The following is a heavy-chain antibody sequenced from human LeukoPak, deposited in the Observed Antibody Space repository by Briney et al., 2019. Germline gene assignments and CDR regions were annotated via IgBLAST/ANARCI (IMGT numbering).Heavy chain of an antibody. CDR1: GFTFSSYA. CDR3: AKDRYYYGSGSLSIDY. J-gene: IGHJ4*02. V-gene: IGHV3-23*01. CDR2: ISGSGGST. Sequence: GGSLRLSCAASGFTFSSYAMSWVRQAPGKGLEWVSAISGSGGSTYCADSVKGRFTISRDNSKNTLYLQMNSLRAEDTAVYYCAKDRYYYGSGSLSIDYWGQGTLVTVSS. D-gene: IGHD3-10*01.